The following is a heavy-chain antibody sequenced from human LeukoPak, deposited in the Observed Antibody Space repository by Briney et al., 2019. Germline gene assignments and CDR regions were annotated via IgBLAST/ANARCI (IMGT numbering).Heavy chain of an antibody. CDR3: ARGYYDSSGYYGGMDV. V-gene: IGHV4-59*12. Sequence: PSETLSLTCTVSGASISSYYWSWIRQPPGKGLEWIGYIYYSGSTNYNPSLKSRVTMSVDTSKNQFSLKLSSVTAADTAVYYCARGYYDSSGYYGGMDVWGQGTTVTVSS. D-gene: IGHD3-22*01. J-gene: IGHJ6*02. CDR1: GASISSYY. CDR2: IYYSGST.